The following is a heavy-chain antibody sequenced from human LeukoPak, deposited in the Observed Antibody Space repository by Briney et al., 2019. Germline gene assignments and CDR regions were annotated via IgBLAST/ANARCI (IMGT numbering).Heavy chain of an antibody. V-gene: IGHV3-74*01. D-gene: IGHD6-13*01. J-gene: IGHJ4*02. CDR1: GFTFSSYW. CDR3: ARDASSSWYYPY. Sequence: GSLRLSCAASGFTFSSYWMHWVRQAPGKGLVWVSRINSDGSRTSYADSVKGRFVISRDNAKNTLYLQMNSLRAEDTAVYYCARDASSSWYYPYWGQGTLVTVSS. CDR2: INSDGSRT.